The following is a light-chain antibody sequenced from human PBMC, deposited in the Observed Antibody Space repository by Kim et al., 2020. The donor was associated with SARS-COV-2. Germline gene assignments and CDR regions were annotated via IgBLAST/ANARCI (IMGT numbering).Light chain of an antibody. CDR3: QQYDSLPST. J-gene: IGKJ1*01. Sequence: SPGERATLSCRASQSVSSNYLAWYQQKPGQAPRLLIYGASTRATVIPDRFSGSGSGTDFTLTISRLEPEDFAVYYCQQYDSLPSTFGQGTKVDIK. CDR2: GAS. CDR1: QSVSSNY. V-gene: IGKV3-20*01.